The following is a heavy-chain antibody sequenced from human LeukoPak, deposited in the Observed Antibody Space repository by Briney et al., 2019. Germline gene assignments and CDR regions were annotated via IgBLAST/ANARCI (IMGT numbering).Heavy chain of an antibody. CDR2: INHSGST. V-gene: IGHV4-34*01. D-gene: IGHD3-10*01. Sequence: PSETLSLTCAVYGGSFSGYYWSWIRQPPGKGLEWIGEINHSGSTNHNPSLKSRVTISVDTSKNQFSLKLSSVTAADTAVYYCARHSPLAYYYGSGSYYNVGYFDYWGQGTLVTVSS. CDR1: GGSFSGYY. CDR3: ARHSPLAYYYGSGSYYNVGYFDY. J-gene: IGHJ4*02.